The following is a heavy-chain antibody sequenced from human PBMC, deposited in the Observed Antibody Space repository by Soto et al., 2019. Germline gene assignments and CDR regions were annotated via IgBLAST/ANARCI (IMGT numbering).Heavy chain of an antibody. CDR2: ISAYNGNT. V-gene: IGHV1-18*01. Sequence: QVQLVQSGAEVKKPGASVKVSCKASGYTFTSYGISWVRQSPGQGLEWMGWISAYNGNTNYAQKLQGRVTMTTDTSTSTAYLELRGLRSDDTAVYYCARDRGGSYWGDGRFDYWGQGTLVTVSS. D-gene: IGHD1-26*01. CDR1: GYTFTSYG. J-gene: IGHJ4*02. CDR3: ARDRGGSYWGDGRFDY.